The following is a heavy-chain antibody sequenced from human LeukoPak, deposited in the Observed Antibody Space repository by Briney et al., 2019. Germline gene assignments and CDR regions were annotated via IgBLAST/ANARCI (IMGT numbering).Heavy chain of an antibody. CDR1: GFGLSSYA. CDR3: AKAPVTSCRGAFCYPFDS. Sequence: GGSLRLSCTVSGFGLSSYAMSWVRRAPGKGLEWVSATSSSDASKYYADSVRGRFTTSRDNSRNTMYLQMNSLRAEDAAVYYCAKAPVTSCRGAFCYPFDSWGQGTVVTVSS. V-gene: IGHV3-23*01. CDR2: TSSSDASK. D-gene: IGHD2-15*01. J-gene: IGHJ4*02.